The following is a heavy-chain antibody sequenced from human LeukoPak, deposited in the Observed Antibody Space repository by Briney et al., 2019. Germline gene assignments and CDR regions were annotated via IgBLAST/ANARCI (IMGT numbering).Heavy chain of an antibody. J-gene: IGHJ4*02. CDR1: GGTFSSYA. Sequence: ASVKVSCKASGGTFSSYAISWVRQAPGQGLEWMGWISAYNGYTNYAQNFQGRVTMTTDTSTSTAYMELRSLRSDDTAVYYRARDRSGYYYGYWGQGTLVTVSS. V-gene: IGHV1-18*01. D-gene: IGHD3-22*01. CDR3: ARDRSGYYYGY. CDR2: ISAYNGYT.